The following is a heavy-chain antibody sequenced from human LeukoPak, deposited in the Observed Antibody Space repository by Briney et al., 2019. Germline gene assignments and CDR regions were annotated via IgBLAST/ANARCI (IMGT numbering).Heavy chain of an antibody. V-gene: IGHV3-30*19. Sequence: GGSLRLSCAASGFTFSDHFMDWVRQSPGKGLEWVAVISYDGSNKYYADSVKGRFTISRDNSKNTLYLQMNSLRAEDTAVYYCARDMAAAGTLGFDPWGQGTLVTVSS. CDR3: ARDMAAAGTLGFDP. J-gene: IGHJ5*02. CDR1: GFTFSDHF. D-gene: IGHD6-13*01. CDR2: ISYDGSNK.